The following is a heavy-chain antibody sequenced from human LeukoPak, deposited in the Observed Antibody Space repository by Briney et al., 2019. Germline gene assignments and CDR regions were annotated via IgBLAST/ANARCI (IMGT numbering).Heavy chain of an antibody. CDR3: ATGRIPYGDHFFDY. J-gene: IGHJ4*02. D-gene: IGHD4-17*01. CDR2: FDPEDGET. CDR1: GYTLTELS. Sequence: GASVKVSCKVSGYTLTELSMHWVRQAPGKGLEWMGGFDPEDGETIYAQKFQGRVTMTEDTSTDTAYMEPSSLRSEDTAVYYCATGRIPYGDHFFDYWGQGTLVAVSS. V-gene: IGHV1-24*01.